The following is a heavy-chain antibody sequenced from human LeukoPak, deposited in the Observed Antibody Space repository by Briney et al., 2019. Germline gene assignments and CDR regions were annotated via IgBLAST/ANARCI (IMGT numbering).Heavy chain of an antibody. V-gene: IGHV3-48*04. D-gene: IGHD3-10*01. J-gene: IGHJ4*02. CDR2: ISSSSSTI. Sequence: PGGSLRLSCAASGFTFSSYSMNWVREAPGKGLEWVSYISSSSSTIYYADSVKGRFTISRDNAKNSLYLQLNSLRAEDTAVYYCANRGSAARFDYWGQGTLVTVSP. CDR1: GFTFSSYS. CDR3: ANRGSAARFDY.